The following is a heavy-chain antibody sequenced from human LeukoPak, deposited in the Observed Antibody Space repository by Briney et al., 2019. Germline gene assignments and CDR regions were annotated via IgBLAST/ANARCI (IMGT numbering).Heavy chain of an antibody. D-gene: IGHD5-12*01. CDR1: GYTFTGYY. Sequence: ASVKVSCKASGYTFTGYYMHWVRQAPGQGLEWMGWINPNSGGTNYAQKFQGRVTMTRGTSISTAYMELSRLRSDDTAVYYCARSQRFSGYEVDYWGQGTLVTVSP. CDR3: ARSQRFSGYEVDY. J-gene: IGHJ4*02. V-gene: IGHV1-2*02. CDR2: INPNSGGT.